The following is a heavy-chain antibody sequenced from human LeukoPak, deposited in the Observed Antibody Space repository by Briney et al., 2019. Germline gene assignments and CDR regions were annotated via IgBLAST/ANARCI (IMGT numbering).Heavy chain of an antibody. Sequence: SETLSLTCAVYGGSFSGYYWSWIRQPPGKGLEWIGEINHSGSTNYNPSLKSRVTISVDTSKNQFSLKLSSVTAADTAVYYCARPRGGSYRKGEINWFDPWGQGTLVTVSS. CDR2: INHSGST. CDR3: ARPRGGSYRKGEINWFDP. V-gene: IGHV4-34*01. J-gene: IGHJ5*02. D-gene: IGHD1-26*01. CDR1: GGSFSGYY.